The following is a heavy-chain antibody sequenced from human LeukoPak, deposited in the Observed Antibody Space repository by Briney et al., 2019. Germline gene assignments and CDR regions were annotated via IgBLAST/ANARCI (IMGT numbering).Heavy chain of an antibody. Sequence: PSETLSLTCAVYGGSFSGYYWSWIRQPPGKGLEWIGEINHSGSTNYNPSLKSRVTISVDTSKNQFSLKLSSVTAADTAVYYCARPKITMVRGVIIKRPRGSNAFDIWGQGTMVTVSS. D-gene: IGHD3-10*01. CDR3: ARPKITMVRGVIIKRPRGSNAFDI. V-gene: IGHV4-34*01. CDR1: GGSFSGYY. CDR2: INHSGST. J-gene: IGHJ3*02.